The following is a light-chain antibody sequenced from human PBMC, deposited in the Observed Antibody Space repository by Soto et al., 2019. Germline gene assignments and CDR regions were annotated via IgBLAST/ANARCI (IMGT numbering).Light chain of an antibody. CDR2: TNN. CDR1: SSNIGSYT. V-gene: IGLV1-44*01. CDR3: AAWDDSLNGYVV. J-gene: IGLJ2*01. Sequence: QSVLTQPPSASGTPRQRVTISCSRSSSNIGSYTVNWYQHLPGTAPKLLIYTNNQRPSGVPDRFSGSKSGTSASLAISGLQSEDEADYYCAAWDDSLNGYVVFGGGTKLTVL.